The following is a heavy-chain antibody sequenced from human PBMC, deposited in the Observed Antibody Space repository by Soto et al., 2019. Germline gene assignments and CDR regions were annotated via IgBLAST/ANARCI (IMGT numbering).Heavy chain of an antibody. V-gene: IGHV4-31*03. D-gene: IGHD1-26*01. Sequence: LSLTCTVSGCSISSGGYYWSWIRQHPGKGLEWIGYIYYSGSTYYNPSLKSRVTISVDTSKNQFSLKLSSVTAADTAVYYCARSAGEWELLRAYYYYGMDVWGQGTTVTVSS. CDR3: ARSAGEWELLRAYYYYGMDV. CDR1: GCSISSGGYY. CDR2: IYYSGST. J-gene: IGHJ6*02.